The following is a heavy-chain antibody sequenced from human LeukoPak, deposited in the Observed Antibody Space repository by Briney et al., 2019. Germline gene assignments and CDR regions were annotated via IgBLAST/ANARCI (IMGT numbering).Heavy chain of an antibody. CDR2: IYYSGSA. D-gene: IGHD3-22*01. Sequence: SETLSLTCTVSGGSINNYYWSWIRQPPGKGLEYIGYIYYSGSANYNPSRKSRVTISVDPSKNQFSLKLSSVTAADTAVYYCARNGDYYEKSGYYYLFDFWGQGTLVTVSS. V-gene: IGHV4-59*01. CDR1: GGSINNYY. J-gene: IGHJ4*02. CDR3: ARNGDYYEKSGYYYLFDF.